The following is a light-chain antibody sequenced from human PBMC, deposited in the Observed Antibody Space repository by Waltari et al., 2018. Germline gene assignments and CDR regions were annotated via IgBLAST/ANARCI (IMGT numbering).Light chain of an antibody. CDR3: QQYGNSAPIT. CDR1: QSVSSRW. Sequence: EIVLTQSPGTLSLSPGESVTLSCRASQSVSSRWLAWYQQKPGQAPRLLIYGASSRATGIPDRFSGSGSGTDFTLTIARLEPEDFAMYYCQQYGNSAPITFGQGTRLEIK. J-gene: IGKJ5*01. V-gene: IGKV3-20*01. CDR2: GAS.